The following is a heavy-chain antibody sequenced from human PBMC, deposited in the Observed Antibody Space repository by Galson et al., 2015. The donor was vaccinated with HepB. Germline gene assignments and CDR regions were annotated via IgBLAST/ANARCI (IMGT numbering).Heavy chain of an antibody. CDR1: GFSLSTFGVG. Sequence: PALVKPTQTLTLTCTLSGFSLSTFGVGVAWIRQPPGKALEWLATFYWDEDPNYNPSLNNRLTLAKDTSGNHLVLTMSNVDPVDTATYYCAHRRDASNSLDPWGQGTLVIVSS. D-gene: IGHD4-11*01. CDR2: FYWDEDP. CDR3: AHRRDASNSLDP. V-gene: IGHV2-5*02. J-gene: IGHJ5*02.